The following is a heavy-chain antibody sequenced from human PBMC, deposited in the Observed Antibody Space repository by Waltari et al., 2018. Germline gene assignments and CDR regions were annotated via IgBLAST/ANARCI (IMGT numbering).Heavy chain of an antibody. J-gene: IGHJ1*01. V-gene: IGHV1-2*06. CDR1: GYTFTGYY. CDR2: INPNRGGT. D-gene: IGHD4-17*01. CDR3: ARGHLRSSFQH. Sequence: QVQLVQSGAEVKKPGASVKVSCKASGYTFTGYYMHWVRQAPGQGLEWMGRINPNRGGTNYAQKFQGRVTMTRDTSISTAYMELSRLRSDDTAVYYCARGHLRSSFQHWGQGTLVTVSS.